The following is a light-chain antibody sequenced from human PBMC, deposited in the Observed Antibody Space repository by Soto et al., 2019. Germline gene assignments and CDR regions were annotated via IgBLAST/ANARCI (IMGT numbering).Light chain of an antibody. V-gene: IGKV3-20*01. CDR3: QQDGSSPRT. Sequence: EILCSKSPVTLSLSPGERATLSCRASQSVSSYLAWFLQKRGQAPTRFSGSGSGTDFTLSISSLEPEDFAVYYCQQDGSSPRTFGQGTKVDIK. CDR1: QSVSSY. J-gene: IGKJ1*01.